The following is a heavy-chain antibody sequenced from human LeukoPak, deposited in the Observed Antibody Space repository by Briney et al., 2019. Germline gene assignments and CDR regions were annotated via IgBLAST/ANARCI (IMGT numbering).Heavy chain of an antibody. Sequence: ASVKVSCKASGYTFTSYYMHWVRQAPGQGLEWMGMINPSGGSTSYAQKFQGRVSMTRDTSTSTVYMELSSLRSEDTAVYYCARIIVVAGRDAFDICGQGTMVTVSS. CDR1: GYTFTSYY. CDR3: ARIIVVAGRDAFDI. CDR2: INPSGGST. V-gene: IGHV1-46*01. D-gene: IGHD6-19*01. J-gene: IGHJ3*02.